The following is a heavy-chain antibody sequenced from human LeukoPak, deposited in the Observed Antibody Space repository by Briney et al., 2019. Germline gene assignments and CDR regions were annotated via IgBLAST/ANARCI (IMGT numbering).Heavy chain of an antibody. V-gene: IGHV3-15*01. D-gene: IGHD3-10*01. Sequence: GGSLRLSCAASGFTFSNAWMCWVRQAPGKGLEWVGRIKSKTDGGTTDYAAPVRGRFTISRDDSKNTLYLQMNSLKTEDTAVYYCTVVYYYGSGSYYRIDYWGQGTLVTVSS. CDR2: IKSKTDGGTT. CDR1: GFTFSNAW. J-gene: IGHJ4*02. CDR3: TVVYYYGSGSYYRIDY.